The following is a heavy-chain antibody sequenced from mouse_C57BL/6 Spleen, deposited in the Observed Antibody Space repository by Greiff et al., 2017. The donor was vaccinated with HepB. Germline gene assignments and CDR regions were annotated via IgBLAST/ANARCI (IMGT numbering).Heavy chain of an antibody. CDR1: GYTFTSYW. CDR2: IYPSDSET. D-gene: IGHD1-1*01. CDR3: ALVYYGSLFAY. J-gene: IGHJ3*01. V-gene: IGHV1-61*01. Sequence: QVHVKQPGAELVRPGSSVKLSCKASGYTFTSYWMDWVKQRPGQGLEWIGNIYPSDSETHYNQKFKDKATLTVDKSSSTAYMQLSSLTSEDSAVYYCALVYYGSLFAYWGQGTLVTVSA.